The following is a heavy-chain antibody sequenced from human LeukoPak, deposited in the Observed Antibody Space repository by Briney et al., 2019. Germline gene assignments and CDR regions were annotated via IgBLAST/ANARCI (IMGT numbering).Heavy chain of an antibody. J-gene: IGHJ5*02. Sequence: ASVKVSCKASGYTFTGYYMHWVRQAPGQGLEWMGWINPNSGGTNYAQKFQGRVTMTRDASISTAYMELSRLRSDDTAVYYCARESYYDSSGYYAFDPWGQGTLVTVSS. V-gene: IGHV1-2*02. D-gene: IGHD3-22*01. CDR2: INPNSGGT. CDR1: GYTFTGYY. CDR3: ARESYYDSSGYYAFDP.